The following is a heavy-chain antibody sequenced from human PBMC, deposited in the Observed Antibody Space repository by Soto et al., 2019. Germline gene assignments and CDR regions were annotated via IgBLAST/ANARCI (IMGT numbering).Heavy chain of an antibody. D-gene: IGHD6-13*01. CDR1: GGTFSSYA. CDR2: IIPIFGTA. CDR3: ASGYSSSWYQTEPRYYYYGMDV. J-gene: IGHJ6*02. V-gene: IGHV1-69*13. Sequence: GASVEVSCKASGGTFSSYAISWVRQAPGQGLEWMGGIIPIFGTANYAQKFQGRVTITADESTSTAYMELSSLRSEDTAVYYCASGYSSSWYQTEPRYYYYGMDVWGQGTTVTVSS.